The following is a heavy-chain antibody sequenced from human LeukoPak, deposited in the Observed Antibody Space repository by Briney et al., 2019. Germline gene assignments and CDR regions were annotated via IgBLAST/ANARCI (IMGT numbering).Heavy chain of an antibody. J-gene: IGHJ4*02. Sequence: GGSLRLSCAASGFTFSSYAMSWVRQAPGKGLEWVSGISGSGGSTYYADSVKGRFTISRDKSKNTLYLQMNSLRAEDTAVYYCAKDSGDYQPHYFDYWGQGTLVTVSS. CDR1: GFTFSSYA. CDR3: AKDSGDYQPHYFDY. CDR2: ISGSGGST. D-gene: IGHD4-17*01. V-gene: IGHV3-23*01.